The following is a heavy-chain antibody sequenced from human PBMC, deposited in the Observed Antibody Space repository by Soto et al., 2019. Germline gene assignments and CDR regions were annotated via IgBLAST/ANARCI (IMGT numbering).Heavy chain of an antibody. V-gene: IGHV1-69*06. J-gene: IGHJ4*02. Sequence: SVKVSCKASGGTFSSYAISWVRQAPGQGLEWMGGIIPIFGTANYAQKFQGRVTITADKSTSTAYMELSSLRSEDTAVYYCAAETYYYDSSGYPNFDYWGQGTLVTVSS. CDR3: AAETYYYDSSGYPNFDY. D-gene: IGHD3-22*01. CDR1: GGTFSSYA. CDR2: IIPIFGTA.